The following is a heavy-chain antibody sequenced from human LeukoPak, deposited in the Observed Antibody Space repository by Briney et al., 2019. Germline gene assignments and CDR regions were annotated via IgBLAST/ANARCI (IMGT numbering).Heavy chain of an antibody. CDR2: ISGSGGST. J-gene: IGHJ4*02. Sequence: GGSLRLSCAASGFTSSSYAMSWVRQAPGKGLEWVSAISGSGGSTYYADSVKGRFTISRDNSKNTLYLQMNSLRAEDTAVYYCAKARFLELGYFDYWGQGTLVTVSS. V-gene: IGHV3-23*01. CDR1: GFTSSSYA. CDR3: AKARFLELGYFDY. D-gene: IGHD3-3*01.